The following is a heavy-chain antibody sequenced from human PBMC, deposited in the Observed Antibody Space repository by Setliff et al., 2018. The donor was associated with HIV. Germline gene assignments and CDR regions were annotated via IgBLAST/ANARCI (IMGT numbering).Heavy chain of an antibody. D-gene: IGHD4-17*01. CDR2: ISWDSDFI. V-gene: IGHV3-9*01. Sequence: PGGSLRLSCAASGFTFDYHVMYWVRQAPGKGLEWVSTISWDSDFIAYADSVMGRFTISRDNSKNTLYLQMNSLRVEDTAIYYCTKGVQRLRPYYFDSWGQGTLVTVSS. J-gene: IGHJ4*02. CDR3: TKGVQRLRPYYFDS. CDR1: GFTFDYHV.